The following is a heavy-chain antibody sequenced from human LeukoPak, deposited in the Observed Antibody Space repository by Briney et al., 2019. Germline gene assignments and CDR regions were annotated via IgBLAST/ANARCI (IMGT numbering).Heavy chain of an antibody. Sequence: SGPTLANPSQTLTLTCTFSGFLVRTSGVGVGWVGQPPGKALEWLALIYWDNDKRYSPSLKSRLTITKETTKNQVVLTMTNMDPVDTATYYGAHSQFAFDNWGQGTMVTVSS. CDR2: IYWDNDK. V-gene: IGHV2-5*02. J-gene: IGHJ3*02. CDR3: AHSQFAFDN. CDR1: GFLVRTSGVG. D-gene: IGHD5-24*01.